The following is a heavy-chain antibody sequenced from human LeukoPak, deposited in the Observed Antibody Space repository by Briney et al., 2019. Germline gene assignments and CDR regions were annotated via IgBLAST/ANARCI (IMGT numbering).Heavy chain of an antibody. CDR2: ISSSSSYI. J-gene: IGHJ3*02. D-gene: IGHD6-19*01. V-gene: IGHV3-21*01. CDR1: GFTFSSYS. Sequence: GGSLRLSCAASGFTFSSYSMNWVRQAPGKGLEWVSSISSSSSYIYHADSVKGRFTISRDNAKNSLYLQMNSLRAEDTAVYYCARDIYSSGTDAFDIWGQGTMVTVSS. CDR3: ARDIYSSGTDAFDI.